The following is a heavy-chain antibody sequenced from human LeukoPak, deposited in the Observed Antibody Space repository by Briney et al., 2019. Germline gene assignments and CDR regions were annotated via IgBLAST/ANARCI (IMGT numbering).Heavy chain of an antibody. J-gene: IGHJ6*03. D-gene: IGHD2-15*01. Sequence: GGSLRLSCAASGFTFSSYSMNWVRQAPGKGLEWVSSISSSSSYIYYADSVKGRFTISRDNAKNSLYLQMNSLRAEDTAVYYCARETAGWYYYYMDVWGKGITVTVSS. CDR1: GFTFSSYS. V-gene: IGHV3-21*01. CDR3: ARETAGWYYYYMDV. CDR2: ISSSSSYI.